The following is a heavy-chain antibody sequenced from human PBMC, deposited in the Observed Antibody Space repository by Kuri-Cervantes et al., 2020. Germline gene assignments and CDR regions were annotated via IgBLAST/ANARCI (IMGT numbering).Heavy chain of an antibody. D-gene: IGHD2-15*01. CDR3: ARASRCYCSGGSCYSTLSCWFDP. V-gene: IGHV3-23*01. J-gene: IGHJ5*02. CDR2: VTNSGNT. Sequence: GESLKISCAASGFTVSSYGVSWVRQPPGKGLEWVSGVTNSGNTYYTESVKGRFTISRDNSKNTLYLQMNSLRAEDTAVYYCARASRCYCSGGSCYSTLSCWFDPWGQGTLVTVSS. CDR1: GFTVSSYG.